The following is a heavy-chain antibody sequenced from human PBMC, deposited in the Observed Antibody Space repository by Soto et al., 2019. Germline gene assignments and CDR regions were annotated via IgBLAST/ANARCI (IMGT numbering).Heavy chain of an antibody. J-gene: IGHJ2*01. D-gene: IGHD2-2*01. CDR1: GGSISSYY. CDR3: ARVGRNILVVPAAILSGVHWYFDL. V-gene: IGHV4-59*01. Sequence: PSETLSLTCTVSGGSISSYYWSWIRQPPGKGLEWIGYIYYSGSTNYNPSLKSRVTISVDTSKNQFSLKLSSVTAADTAVYYCARVGRNILVVPAAILSGVHWYFDLWGRGTLVT. CDR2: IYYSGST.